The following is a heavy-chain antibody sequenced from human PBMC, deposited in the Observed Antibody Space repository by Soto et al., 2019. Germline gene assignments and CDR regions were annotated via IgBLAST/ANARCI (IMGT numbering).Heavy chain of an antibody. Sequence: GGSLRLSCAASGFTFSSYSMNWVRQAPGKGLEWVSSISSSSSYIYYADSVKGRFTISRDNAKNSLYLQMNSLRAEDTAVYYCAGTPWLLYAFDIWGQGTMVTVSS. D-gene: IGHD3-3*01. CDR2: ISSSSSYI. CDR1: GFTFSSYS. CDR3: AGTPWLLYAFDI. J-gene: IGHJ3*02. V-gene: IGHV3-21*01.